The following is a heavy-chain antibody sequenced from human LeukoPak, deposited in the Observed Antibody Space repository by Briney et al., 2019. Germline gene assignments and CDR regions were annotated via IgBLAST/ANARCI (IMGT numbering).Heavy chain of an antibody. V-gene: IGHV3-49*03. J-gene: IGHJ5*02. CDR3: TRSGRGRVVPAAMIFDP. Sequence: GGSLILSCTASGFTFGDYAMSWFRQAPGKGLEWVGFIRSKAYGGTTEYAASVKGRFTISRDDSKSIAYLQMNSLKTEDTAVYYCTRSGRGRVVPAAMIFDPWGQGTLVTVSS. CDR2: IRSKAYGGTT. D-gene: IGHD2-2*01. CDR1: GFTFGDYA.